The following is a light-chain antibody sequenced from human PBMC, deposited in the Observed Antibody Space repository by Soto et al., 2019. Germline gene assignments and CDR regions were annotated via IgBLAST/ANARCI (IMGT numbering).Light chain of an antibody. CDR2: AAS. Sequence: EIVMTQSPDTLSVSPGERATLPCRASETVRSNLAWYQQKPGQAPRLLIYAASSRPTDIPARFSGSGSGTDFTLTISSLEPEDFALYYCQQRSNWPITFGQGTRLEI. J-gene: IGKJ5*01. CDR3: QQRSNWPIT. CDR1: ETVRSN. V-gene: IGKV3-11*01.